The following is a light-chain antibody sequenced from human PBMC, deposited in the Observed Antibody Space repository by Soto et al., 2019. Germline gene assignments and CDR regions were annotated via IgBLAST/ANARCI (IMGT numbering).Light chain of an antibody. CDR1: SSDVGGYNY. Sequence: SDLTQPASVSGAPGQASTISSTGTSSDVGGYNYASWYQQHPGKAPNLMINEVSNRPSGVSNRFSGSKSGHTASLTISGLQSEDEADYFCTSYTSSTTLDVFGTGTKVTVL. J-gene: IGLJ1*01. CDR3: TSYTSSTTLDV. V-gene: IGLV2-14*01. CDR2: EVS.